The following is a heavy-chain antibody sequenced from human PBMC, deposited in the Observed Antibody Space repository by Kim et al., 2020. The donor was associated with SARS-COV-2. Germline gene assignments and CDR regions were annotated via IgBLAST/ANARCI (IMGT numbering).Heavy chain of an antibody. J-gene: IGHJ4*02. CDR3: AKGYNSMTTGGDY. D-gene: IGHD4-17*01. Sequence: YPDSVKGRFTISRDNSKTTLFLQINSLRAEDTAMYYCAKGYNSMTTGGDYWGQGTLVTVSS. V-gene: IGHV3-23*01.